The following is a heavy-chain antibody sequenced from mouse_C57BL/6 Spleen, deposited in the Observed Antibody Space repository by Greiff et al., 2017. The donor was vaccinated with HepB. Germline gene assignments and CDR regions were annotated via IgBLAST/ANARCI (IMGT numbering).Heavy chain of an antibody. V-gene: IGHV5-17*01. Sequence: EVQLVESGGGLVKPGGSLKLSCAASGFTFSDYGMHWVRQAPEKGLEWVAYISSGSSTIYYADTVKGRFTISRDNAKNTLFLQMTSLRSEDTAMYYCARWTTVVADYAMDYWGQGTSVTVSS. CDR1: GFTFSDYG. CDR2: ISSGSSTI. J-gene: IGHJ4*01. D-gene: IGHD1-1*01. CDR3: ARWTTVVADYAMDY.